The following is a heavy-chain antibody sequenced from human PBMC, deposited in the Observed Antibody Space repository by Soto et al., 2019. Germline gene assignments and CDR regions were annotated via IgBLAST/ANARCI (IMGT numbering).Heavy chain of an antibody. V-gene: IGHV3-21*01. CDR2: ISTSSHYI. Sequence: EVQLVESGGGLVKPGGSLRLSCAASGFTFNTYSIHWVRQAPGKGLEWVSSISTSSHYIYYADSVKGRFTISSDNARKSLFLQMTTLRAEDTAVYYCARVGNYCSGASCFPFWGQGTLVTVSS. CDR1: GFTFNTYS. D-gene: IGHD2-15*01. J-gene: IGHJ4*02. CDR3: ARVGNYCSGASCFPF.